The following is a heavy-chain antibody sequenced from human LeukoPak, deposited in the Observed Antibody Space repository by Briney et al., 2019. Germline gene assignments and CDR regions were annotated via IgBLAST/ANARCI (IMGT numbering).Heavy chain of an antibody. CDR3: ARDTAYGDYYFDY. Sequence: PGGSLRLSCAASGFTFSSYTIHWVRQPPGKGLEWVAVISFDGSNKYYADSVKGRFTISRDNSKNTLYLQMNSLRAEDTAVYYCARDTAYGDYYFDYWGQGTLVTVSS. V-gene: IGHV3-30-3*01. CDR2: ISFDGSNK. J-gene: IGHJ4*02. CDR1: GFTFSSYT. D-gene: IGHD4-17*01.